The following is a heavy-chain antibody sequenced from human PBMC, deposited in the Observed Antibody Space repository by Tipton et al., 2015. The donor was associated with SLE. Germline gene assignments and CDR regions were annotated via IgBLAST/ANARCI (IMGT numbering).Heavy chain of an antibody. CDR2: ISGSGGST. V-gene: IGHV3-23*01. J-gene: IGHJ4*02. CDR3: AKKSAYDFWSGYIDY. Sequence: SLRLSCAASGFTFSSYAMSWVRQAPGKGLEWVSAISGSGGSTYYADSVKGRFTISRDNSKNTLYLQMNGLRAEDTAVYYCAKKSAYDFWSGYIDYWGQGTLVTVSS. D-gene: IGHD3-3*01. CDR1: GFTFSSYA.